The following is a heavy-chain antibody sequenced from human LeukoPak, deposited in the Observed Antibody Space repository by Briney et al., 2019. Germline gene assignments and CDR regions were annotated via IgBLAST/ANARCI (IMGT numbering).Heavy chain of an antibody. CDR3: ARGTEDDYGDKQGFFGFDI. CDR1: GGSFSGYY. CDR2: INHSGST. V-gene: IGHV4-34*01. D-gene: IGHD4-17*01. Sequence: PSETLSLTCAVYGGSFSGYYWSWIRQPPGKGLEWIGEINHSGSTNYNPSLKSRVTISVDTSKNQFSLKLSSVTAADTAVYYCARGTEDDYGDKQGFFGFDIWGQGTMVTVSS. J-gene: IGHJ3*02.